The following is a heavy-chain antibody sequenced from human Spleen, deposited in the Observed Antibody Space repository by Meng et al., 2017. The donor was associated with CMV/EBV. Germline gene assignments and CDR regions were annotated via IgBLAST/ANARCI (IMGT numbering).Heavy chain of an antibody. J-gene: IGHJ4*02. D-gene: IGHD6-13*01. CDR1: FTFSSYS. CDR3: ARDPSSSWLVEYYFDY. CDR2: ISSSSSYI. V-gene: IGHV3-21*01. Sequence: FTFSSYSMNWVRQAPGKGLEWVSSISSSSSYIYYADSVKGRFTISRDNAKNSLYLQMNSLRAEDTAVYYCARDPSSSWLVEYYFDYWGQGTLVTVSS.